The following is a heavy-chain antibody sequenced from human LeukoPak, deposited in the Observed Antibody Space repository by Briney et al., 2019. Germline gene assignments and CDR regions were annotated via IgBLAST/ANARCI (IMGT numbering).Heavy chain of an antibody. CDR1: GGTFSSYA. CDR2: ITPIFGTA. V-gene: IGHV1-69*13. D-gene: IGHD3-3*01. J-gene: IGHJ5*02. Sequence: SVKVSCKASGGTFSSYAISWVRQAPGQGLEWMGGITPIFGTANYAQKFQGRVTITADESTSTAYMELSSLRSEDTAVYYCARGLYDFWSGFENWFDHWGQGTLVTVSS. CDR3: ARGLYDFWSGFENWFDH.